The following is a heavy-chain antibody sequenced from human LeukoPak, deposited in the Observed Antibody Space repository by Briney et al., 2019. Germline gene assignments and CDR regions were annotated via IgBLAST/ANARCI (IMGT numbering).Heavy chain of an antibody. V-gene: IGHV4-39*01. J-gene: IGHJ5*02. Sequence: ASETLSLTCTVSGGSISSSSYYWGWIRQPPGKGLEWIGSIYYSGSTYYNPSLKSRVTISVDTSKNQFSLKLTSVTTADTAVYYCARHQPRRYGIVVVTATPNWFDPWGQGTLVTVSS. D-gene: IGHD2-21*02. CDR1: GGSISSSSYY. CDR3: ARHQPRRYGIVVVTATPNWFDP. CDR2: IYYSGST.